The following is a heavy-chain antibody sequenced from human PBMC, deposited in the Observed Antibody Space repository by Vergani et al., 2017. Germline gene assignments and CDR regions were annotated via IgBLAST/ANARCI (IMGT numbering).Heavy chain of an antibody. CDR1: GYTFTSYY. CDR3: ARWVWVYSSSWSADAFDI. D-gene: IGHD6-13*01. Sequence: QVQLVQSGAEVKRPGASVKVSCKASGYTFTSYYMHWVRQAPGQGLEWMGIINPSGGSTSYAQKFQGRVTMTRDTSTSTVYMELSSLRSEDTAVYYCARWVWVYSSSWSADAFDIWGQGTMVTVSS. CDR2: INPSGGST. V-gene: IGHV1-46*01. J-gene: IGHJ3*02.